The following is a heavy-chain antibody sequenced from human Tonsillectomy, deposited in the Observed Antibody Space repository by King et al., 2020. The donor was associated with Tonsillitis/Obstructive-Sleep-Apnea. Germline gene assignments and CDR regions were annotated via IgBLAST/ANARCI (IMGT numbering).Heavy chain of an antibody. D-gene: IGHD4-17*01. Sequence: VQLVESGGGVVQPGRSLRLSCAASGFTFSSYGMHWVRQAPGKGLEWVAVISYDGSNEYYADSVKGRFTISRDNSKNTLYLQMNSLRAEDTAVYYCAKGGHGDASMDVWGQGTTVTVSS. CDR2: ISYDGSNE. CDR3: AKGGHGDASMDV. CDR1: GFTFSSYG. J-gene: IGHJ6*02. V-gene: IGHV3-30*18.